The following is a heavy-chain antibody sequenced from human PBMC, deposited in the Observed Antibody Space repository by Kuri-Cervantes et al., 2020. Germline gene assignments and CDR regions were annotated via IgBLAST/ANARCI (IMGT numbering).Heavy chain of an antibody. CDR2: VSWNGSRT. CDR3: VRAYYDYVWGSYRSDRSCMDV. J-gene: IGHJ6*02. Sequence: LSLTCAASGFTFSNSDMNWVRQAPGKGLEWVSGVSWNGSRTHYADSVKGRLIISRDNSRNFLYQKMNSLRPEDMAVYYCVRAYYDYVWGSYRSDRSCMDVWGQGTTVTVSS. V-gene: IGHV3-19*01. D-gene: IGHD3-16*02. CDR1: GFTFSNSD.